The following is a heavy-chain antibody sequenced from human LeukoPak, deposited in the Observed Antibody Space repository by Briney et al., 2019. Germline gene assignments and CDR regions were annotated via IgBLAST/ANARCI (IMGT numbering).Heavy chain of an antibody. Sequence: GGSLRLSCAASGFTFSSYGMSWVRQAPGKGLEWVANIKQGGSEKYYVDSVKGRFTISRDNAKNSLYLQMNSLRAEDTAVYYCARDLFRGWFDPWGQGTLVTVSS. D-gene: IGHD2-21*01. V-gene: IGHV3-7*01. J-gene: IGHJ5*02. CDR3: ARDLFRGWFDP. CDR2: IKQGGSEK. CDR1: GFTFSSYG.